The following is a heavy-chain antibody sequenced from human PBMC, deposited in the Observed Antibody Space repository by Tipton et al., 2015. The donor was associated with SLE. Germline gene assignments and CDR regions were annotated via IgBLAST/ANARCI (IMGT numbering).Heavy chain of an antibody. D-gene: IGHD6-13*01. CDR1: GFTFSSYA. Sequence: SLRLSCAASGFTFSSYAMHWVRQAPGKGLEWVAVISYDGSNKYYADSVKGRFTISRDNSKNTLYLQMNSLRAEDTAVYYCARGIAAQGGYFQHWGQGTLVTVSS. CDR3: ARGIAAQGGYFQH. CDR2: ISYDGSNK. J-gene: IGHJ1*01. V-gene: IGHV3-30-3*01.